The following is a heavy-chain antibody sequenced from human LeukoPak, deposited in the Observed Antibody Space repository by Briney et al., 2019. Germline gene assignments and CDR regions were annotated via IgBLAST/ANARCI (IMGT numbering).Heavy chain of an antibody. D-gene: IGHD2-15*01. J-gene: IGHJ4*02. CDR1: GGSFSGYY. V-gene: IGHV4-34*01. Sequence: PSETLSLTCAVYGGSFSGYYWGWIRQPPGKGLEWIGSIYYSGSTYYNPSLKSRVTISVDTSKNQFSLKLSSVTAADTAVYYCARGLYDIVVVVAATGASFDYWGQGTLVTVSS. CDR2: IYYSGST. CDR3: ARGLYDIVVVVAATGASFDY.